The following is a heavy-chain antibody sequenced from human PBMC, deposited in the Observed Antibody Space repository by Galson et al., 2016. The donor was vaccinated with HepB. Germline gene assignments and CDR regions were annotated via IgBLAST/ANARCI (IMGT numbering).Heavy chain of an antibody. V-gene: IGHV3-23*01. CDR3: AKDRESGWRYWYFDHWGRCTIPRDNWKDALYLKRNSLRAEDTAVYYCAKDRDSGWRYWYFDL. J-gene: IGHJ2*01. CDR2: MTAGGNNI. CDR1: GFTFSTYA. Sequence: SLRLSCAASGFTFSTYAMSWVRQTPGKGLEWVSAMTAGGNNIYYVDSVKGRFTISRDNSKNALYLQMNSLRAEDTAVYYCAKDRESGWRYWYFDHWGRCTIPRDNWKDALYLKRNSLRAEDTAVYYCAKDRDSGWRYWYFDLWGRGTLVTVSS. D-gene: IGHD6-19*01.